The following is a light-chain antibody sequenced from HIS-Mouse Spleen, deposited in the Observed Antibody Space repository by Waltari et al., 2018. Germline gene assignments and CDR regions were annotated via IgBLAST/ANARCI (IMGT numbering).Light chain of an antibody. CDR1: TIGRKS. V-gene: IGLV3-21*02. J-gene: IGLJ1*01. CDR3: QVWDSSSDRV. Sequence: SYVLTQPPSVSVAPGQTARITCGGNTIGRKSRHWYQQKTGQAPVLVVYDDSDRPSGIPERFSGSNSGHTATLTISRVEAGDEADYYCQVWDSSSDRVFGTGTKVTVL. CDR2: DDS.